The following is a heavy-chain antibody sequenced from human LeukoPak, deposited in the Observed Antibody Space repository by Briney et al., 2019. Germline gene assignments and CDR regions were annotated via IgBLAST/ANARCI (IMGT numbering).Heavy chain of an antibody. CDR2: IYPGDSDT. Sequence: GASLQISCKGSGYSFTSYWIGWVRQMPGKGLEWMGIIYPGDSDTRYSPSFQGQVTISADKSISTAYLQWSSLKASDTAMYYCARPYCSSTTCYKYGMDVWGQGTTVTVSS. J-gene: IGHJ6*02. CDR1: GYSFTSYW. D-gene: IGHD2-2*02. V-gene: IGHV5-51*01. CDR3: ARPYCSSTTCYKYGMDV.